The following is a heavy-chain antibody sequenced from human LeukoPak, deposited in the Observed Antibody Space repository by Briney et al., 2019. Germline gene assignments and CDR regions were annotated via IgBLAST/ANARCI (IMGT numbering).Heavy chain of an antibody. D-gene: IGHD4-23*01. Sequence: GGSLRLSCTAPGFTFGDYAMSWVRQAPGKGLEWVGFIRSKAYGGTADYAASVKGRFTISRDGFKSSAVLQMNSLKTGDTAVYYCTRNSPLDYWGQGNLVTVSS. CDR1: GFTFGDYA. CDR3: TRNSPLDY. J-gene: IGHJ4*02. V-gene: IGHV3-49*04. CDR2: IRSKAYGGTA.